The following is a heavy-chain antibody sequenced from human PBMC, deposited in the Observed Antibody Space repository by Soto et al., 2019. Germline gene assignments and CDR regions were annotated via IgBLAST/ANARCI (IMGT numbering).Heavy chain of an antibody. Sequence: EVQLVESGGGLVQPGGSLRLSCAASGFTFSSYWMSWVRQAPGKGLEWVANIKQDGSEKYYVDSVKGRFTISRDNAKNSLYLQMNSLRAEDTAVYYCARRGGSGSYYNSHFDYWGQGTLVTVSS. CDR3: ARRGGSGSYYNSHFDY. CDR1: GFTFSSYW. CDR2: IKQDGSEK. D-gene: IGHD3-10*01. V-gene: IGHV3-7*01. J-gene: IGHJ4*02.